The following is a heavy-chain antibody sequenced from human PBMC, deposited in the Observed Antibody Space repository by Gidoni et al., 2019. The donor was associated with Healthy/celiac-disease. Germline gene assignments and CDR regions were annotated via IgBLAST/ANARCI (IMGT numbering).Heavy chain of an antibody. Sequence: QLQLQESGPGLVKPSETLSLTCTVSGGSISSSSYYWGWIRQPPGKGLEWIGSIYYSGSTYYNPSLKSRVTISVDTSKNQFSLKLSSVTAADTAVYYCASLYCSGGSCYYWYFDLWGRGTLVTVSS. V-gene: IGHV4-39*01. CDR2: IYYSGST. CDR1: GGSISSSSYY. D-gene: IGHD2-15*01. CDR3: ASLYCSGGSCYYWYFDL. J-gene: IGHJ2*01.